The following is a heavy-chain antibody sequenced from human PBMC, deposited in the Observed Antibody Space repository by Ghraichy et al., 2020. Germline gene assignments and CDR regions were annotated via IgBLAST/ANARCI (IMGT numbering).Heavy chain of an antibody. Sequence: GESLNISCAAPGFTFSSYSMNWVRQAPGKGLEWVSSISSSSSYIYYADSVKGRFTISRDNAKNSLYLQMNSLRAEDTAVYYCARDHPYYYDSSGYYPDAFDIWGQGTMVTVSS. CDR2: ISSSSSYI. D-gene: IGHD3-22*01. V-gene: IGHV3-21*01. CDR3: ARDHPYYYDSSGYYPDAFDI. J-gene: IGHJ3*02. CDR1: GFTFSSYS.